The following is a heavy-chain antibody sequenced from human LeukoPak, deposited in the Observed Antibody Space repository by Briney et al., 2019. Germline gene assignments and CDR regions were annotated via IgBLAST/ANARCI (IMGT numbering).Heavy chain of an antibody. D-gene: IGHD6-6*01. CDR1: GGSFSGYY. CDR3: ARARIAARRFDY. V-gene: IGHV4-34*01. Sequence: PSETLSLTCAVYGGSFSGYYWGWIRQPPGKGLEWIGEINHSGSTNYNPSLKSRVTISVDTSKNQFSLKLSSVTAADTAVYYCARARIAARRFDYWGQGTLVTVSS. CDR2: INHSGST. J-gene: IGHJ4*02.